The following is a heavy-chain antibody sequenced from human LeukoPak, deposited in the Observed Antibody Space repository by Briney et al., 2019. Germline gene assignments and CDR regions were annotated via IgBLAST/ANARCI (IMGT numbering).Heavy chain of an antibody. CDR2: IRSSSET. CDR3: AKGSGGSRNYFDY. CDR1: GFIFSQYS. D-gene: IGHD2-15*01. J-gene: IGHJ4*02. Sequence: GGSLRLSCAASGFIFSQYSMNWVRQAPGKGLEWVSHIRSSSETFYADSVKGRFTISRDNSKNMLNLQMNSLRAEDTAVYFCAKGSGGSRNYFDYWGQGTLVTVSS. V-gene: IGHV3-48*01.